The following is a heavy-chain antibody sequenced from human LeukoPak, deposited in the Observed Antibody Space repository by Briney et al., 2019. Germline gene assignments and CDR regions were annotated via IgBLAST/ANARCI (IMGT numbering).Heavy chain of an antibody. CDR2: INHSGST. V-gene: IGHV4-34*01. D-gene: IGHD6-13*01. CDR1: GGSFSGYY. Sequence: SETLSLTCGVYGGSFSGYYWSWIRQPPGKGLEWIGEINHSGSTNYNPPLKSRVTISVDTSKNQFSLKLSSVTAADTAVYYCARASSWYRPFDYWGQGTLVTVSS. CDR3: ARASSWYRPFDY. J-gene: IGHJ4*02.